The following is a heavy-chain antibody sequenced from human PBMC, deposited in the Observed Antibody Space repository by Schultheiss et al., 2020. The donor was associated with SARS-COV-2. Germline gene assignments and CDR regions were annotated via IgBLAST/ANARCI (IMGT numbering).Heavy chain of an antibody. CDR2: ISGSGGST. CDR3: GKDYYGSADY. V-gene: IGHV3-23*01. D-gene: IGHD3-10*01. CDR1: GFTFDDYA. J-gene: IGHJ4*02. Sequence: GGSLRLSCAASGFTFDDYAMSWVRQAPGKGLEWVSAISGSGGSTYYADSVKGRFIISRDNAKNTLFLQMNSLRVEDTAVYYCGKDYYGSADYWGQGTLVTVSS.